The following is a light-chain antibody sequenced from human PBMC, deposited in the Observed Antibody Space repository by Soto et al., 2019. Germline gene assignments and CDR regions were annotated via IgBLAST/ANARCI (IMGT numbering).Light chain of an antibody. V-gene: IGLV1-40*01. J-gene: IGLJ1*01. CDR2: GDT. Sequence: QSVLTQPPSVSGAPGQRVTISCTGSSSNIGAGYEVNWYQHLPRAAPQLLIYGDTNRPSGVPDRLSGSKSGTSASLAITGLQAEDEADYYCQSYYSSLSAIYVFGTGTKLTVL. CDR1: SSNIGAGYE. CDR3: QSYYSSLSAIYV.